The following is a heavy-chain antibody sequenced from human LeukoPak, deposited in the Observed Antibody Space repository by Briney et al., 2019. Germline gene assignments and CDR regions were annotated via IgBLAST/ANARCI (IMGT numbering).Heavy chain of an antibody. CDR1: GGTFSSYA. Sequence: SVKVSCKASGGTFSSYAISWVRQAPGQRLEWMGRIIPIFGTANYAQKFQGRVTITTDESTSTAYMELSSLRSEDTAVYYCARGNLSDGSGYYYPYYYYYMDVWGKGTTVTVSS. CDR3: ARGNLSDGSGYYYPYYYYYMDV. V-gene: IGHV1-69*05. CDR2: IIPIFGTA. D-gene: IGHD3-22*01. J-gene: IGHJ6*03.